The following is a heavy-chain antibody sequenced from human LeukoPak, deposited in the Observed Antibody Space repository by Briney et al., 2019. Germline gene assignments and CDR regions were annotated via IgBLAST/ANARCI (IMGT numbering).Heavy chain of an antibody. CDR2: INAGNGNT. CDR1: GYTFTSYA. V-gene: IGHV1-3*01. J-gene: IGHJ4*02. D-gene: IGHD3-10*01. Sequence: ASVKVSCKASGYTFTSYAMHWVRQAPGQRLEWMGWINAGNGNTKYSQKFQGRVTITRDTSASTAYMELSSLRSEDTAVYYCARVELLWFGEYLSNPYFDYWGQGTLVTVSS. CDR3: ARVELLWFGEYLSNPYFDY.